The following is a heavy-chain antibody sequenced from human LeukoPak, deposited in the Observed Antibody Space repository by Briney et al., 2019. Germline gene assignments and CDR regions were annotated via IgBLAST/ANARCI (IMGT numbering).Heavy chain of an antibody. D-gene: IGHD2-21*02. CDR2: INWNGGST. CDR1: GFTFDDYG. V-gene: IGHV3-20*04. Sequence: GGSLRLSCAASGFTFDDYGMSWVRQAPGNGLEWVSGINWNGGSTGYADSVKGRFTISRDNAKNSLYLQMNSLRAEDTALYYCARDLGGDYGFDYWGQGTLVTVSS. J-gene: IGHJ4*02. CDR3: ARDLGGDYGFDY.